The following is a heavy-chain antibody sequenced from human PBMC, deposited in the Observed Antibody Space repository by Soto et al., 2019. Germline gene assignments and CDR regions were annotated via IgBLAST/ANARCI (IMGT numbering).Heavy chain of an antibody. CDR1: GGSFSGYY. Sequence: SETLSLTCAVYGGSFSGYYWSWIRQPPGKGLEWIGEINHSGSTNYNPSLKSRVTISVDTSKNQFSLKLSSVTAADTAVYYCARTPRLGVVAATVFDYWGQGTLVTVSS. CDR2: INHSGST. D-gene: IGHD2-15*01. J-gene: IGHJ4*02. CDR3: ARTPRLGVVAATVFDY. V-gene: IGHV4-34*01.